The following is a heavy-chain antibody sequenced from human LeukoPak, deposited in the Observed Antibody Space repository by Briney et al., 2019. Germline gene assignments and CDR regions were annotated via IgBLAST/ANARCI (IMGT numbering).Heavy chain of an antibody. CDR3: ARDSGWYSILQYFDY. V-gene: IGHV4-38-2*02. Sequence: SETLSLTCTVSGYSISSGYYWGWIRQPPGKGLEWIGSIYHSGSTYYNPSLKSRVTISVDTSKNQFSLKLSSVTAADTAVYYCARDSGWYSILQYFDYWGQGTLVTVSS. D-gene: IGHD6-19*01. J-gene: IGHJ4*02. CDR1: GYSISSGYY. CDR2: IYHSGST.